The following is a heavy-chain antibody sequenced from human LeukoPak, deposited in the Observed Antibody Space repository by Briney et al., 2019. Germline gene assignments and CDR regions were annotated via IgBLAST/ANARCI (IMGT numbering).Heavy chain of an antibody. J-gene: IGHJ4*02. CDR1: GYTFTSYG. CDR2: ISAYNGNT. V-gene: IGHV1-18*01. D-gene: IGHD3-22*01. Sequence: ASVKVSCKASGYTFTSYGISWVRQAPGQGLEWVGWISAYNGNTNYAQKLQGRVTMTTDTSTSTAYMELRSLRSDDTAVYYCARDSEYYYDSSGYPPVDYWGQGTLVTVSS. CDR3: ARDSEYYYDSSGYPPVDY.